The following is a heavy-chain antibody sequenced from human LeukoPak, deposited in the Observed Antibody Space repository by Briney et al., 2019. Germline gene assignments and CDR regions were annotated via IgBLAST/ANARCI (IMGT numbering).Heavy chain of an antibody. D-gene: IGHD3-10*01. CDR3: ARHSSGSYYTY. J-gene: IGHJ4*02. V-gene: IGHV3-7*01. CDR1: GFTFSSSW. Sequence: PGGSLRLSCAASGFTFSSSWMSWARQAPGKGLEWVAHIKQDGSDKYYVDSVKGRFTISRDNAKNSLYLQLNSLRVEDTAMYYCARHSSGSYYTYWGQGTLVTVSS. CDR2: IKQDGSDK.